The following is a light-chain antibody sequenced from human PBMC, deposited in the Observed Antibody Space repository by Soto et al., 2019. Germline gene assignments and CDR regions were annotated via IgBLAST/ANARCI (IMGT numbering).Light chain of an antibody. CDR2: GAS. CDR3: QQYNNWPNT. V-gene: IGKV3-15*01. Sequence: EIVMTQSPATLSVSPGERATLSCRASQSVSSNLAWYQQKPGQAPRLLIYGASTRATGIPARFSGSGSGTEFTLTISSLQSEDFAVYSCQQYNNWPNTFGQGTKV. CDR1: QSVSSN. J-gene: IGKJ1*01.